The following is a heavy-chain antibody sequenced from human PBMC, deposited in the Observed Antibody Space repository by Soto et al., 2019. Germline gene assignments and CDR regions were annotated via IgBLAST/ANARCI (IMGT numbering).Heavy chain of an antibody. D-gene: IGHD3-10*01. CDR2: ISSSSSTI. Sequence: EVQLVESGGGLVQPGGSLSLSCAASGFTFSSYSMNGVRQAPGKGLEWVSYISSSSSTIYYADSVKGRFTISRDNAKNSLYLQMNSLRAEDTAVYYCARATMVRGAEFDYWGQGTLVTVSS. J-gene: IGHJ4*02. CDR3: ARATMVRGAEFDY. CDR1: GFTFSSYS. V-gene: IGHV3-48*01.